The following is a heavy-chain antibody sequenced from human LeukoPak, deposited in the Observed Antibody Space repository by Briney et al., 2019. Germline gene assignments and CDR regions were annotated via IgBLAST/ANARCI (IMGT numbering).Heavy chain of an antibody. V-gene: IGHV3-11*01. Sequence: GGSLRLSCAASGFTFSDYYMSWIRQAPGKGLEWVSYISSSGSTIYYADSVKGRFTISRDNAKNSLYLQMNSLRAEDTAVYYCAGNSGSYSLYYYGMDVWGQGTTVTVSS. CDR1: GFTFSDYY. CDR2: ISSSGSTI. J-gene: IGHJ6*02. CDR3: AGNSGSYSLYYYGMDV. D-gene: IGHD1-26*01.